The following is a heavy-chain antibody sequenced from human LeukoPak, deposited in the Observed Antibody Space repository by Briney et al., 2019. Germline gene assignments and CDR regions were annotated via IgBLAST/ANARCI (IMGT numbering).Heavy chain of an antibody. CDR3: ARGRRSSSWYEDDI. V-gene: IGHV1-2*02. CDR1: GYTFTAYY. Sequence: GASVKVSCKASGYTFTAYYMHWVRQAPGQGLEWMGWINPNNGGTIYAQKFQGRVTVTRDKSTSTAYMDLSSLGSDDTAVYYCARGRRSSSWYEDDIWGQGTMVTVSS. CDR2: INPNNGGT. D-gene: IGHD6-13*01. J-gene: IGHJ3*02.